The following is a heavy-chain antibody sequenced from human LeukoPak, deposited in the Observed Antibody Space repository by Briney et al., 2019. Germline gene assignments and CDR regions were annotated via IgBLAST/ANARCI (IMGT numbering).Heavy chain of an antibody. CDR1: GYSFTSNW. J-gene: IGHJ5*02. V-gene: IGHV5-10-1*01. Sequence: GESLKISCKASGYSFTSNWISWVRQMPGKGLEWMGMIDPSDSYTNYSPSFQGHVTISADKSISTAYLQWSSLKASDTAMYYGARLTGSGWFDPWGQGTLVTVSS. D-gene: IGHD2-15*01. CDR3: ARLTGSGWFDP. CDR2: IDPSDSYT.